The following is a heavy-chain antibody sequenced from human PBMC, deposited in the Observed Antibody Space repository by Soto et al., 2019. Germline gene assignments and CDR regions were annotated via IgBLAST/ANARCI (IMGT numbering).Heavy chain of an antibody. CDR1: GVSMTSXA. D-gene: IGHD3-3*01. CDR2: IVVGSGNT. CDR3: AAVDFCSHETNWFDP. Sequence: GASVKVSCKARGVSMTSXAMQWVRQARGSPLEWIGWIVVGSGNTNYAQKSQERVTITRDMSTSTAYMELSSLRSEHTAVYYCAAVDFCSHETNWFDPWGQRTLVTVSS. J-gene: IGHJ5*02. V-gene: IGHV1-58*02.